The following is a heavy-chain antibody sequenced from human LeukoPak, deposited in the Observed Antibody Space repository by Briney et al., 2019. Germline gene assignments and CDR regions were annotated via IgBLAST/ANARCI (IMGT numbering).Heavy chain of an antibody. CDR2: ISWNSGSI. CDR3: AKDLAAAGSGFDY. J-gene: IGHJ4*02. Sequence: GGSLRLSCAASGFTFDDYAMHWVRQAPGKGLEWASGISWNSGSIGYADSVKGRFTISRDNAKNSLYLQMNSLRAEDTALYYCAKDLAAAGSGFDYWGQGTLVTVSS. D-gene: IGHD6-13*01. V-gene: IGHV3-9*01. CDR1: GFTFDDYA.